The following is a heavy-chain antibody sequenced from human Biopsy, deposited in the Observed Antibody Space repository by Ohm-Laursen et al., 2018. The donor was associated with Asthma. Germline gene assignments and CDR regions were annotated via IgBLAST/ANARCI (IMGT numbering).Heavy chain of an antibody. CDR1: GFSLRTPGVG. V-gene: IGHV2-5*02. Sequence: TTQTLTLTCSFSGFSLRTPGVGVGWIRQSPGKPQECLELIYWDDYNLFRPSLKRRLTITKDPSKNQVVLTMTKMHPVDPGTYYCALSQDSGFDDHSPSWFDPWGQGTLVTVSS. CDR2: IYWDDYN. D-gene: IGHD3-9*01. J-gene: IGHJ5*02. CDR3: ALSQDSGFDDHSPSWFDP.